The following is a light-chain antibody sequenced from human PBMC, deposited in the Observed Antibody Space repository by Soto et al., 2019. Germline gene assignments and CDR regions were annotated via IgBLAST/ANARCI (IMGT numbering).Light chain of an antibody. CDR2: DAS. Sequence: EIVLTQSPATLSLSPGERATLSCRASQSVSSYLAWYQQKPGQAPRLLIYDASNRATGIPERFSGSGSGTDFTLTISRLEPEDFAVYYCQQYGRSPFTVGPGTKVDIK. CDR3: QQYGRSPFT. J-gene: IGKJ3*01. V-gene: IGKV3-20*01. CDR1: QSVSSY.